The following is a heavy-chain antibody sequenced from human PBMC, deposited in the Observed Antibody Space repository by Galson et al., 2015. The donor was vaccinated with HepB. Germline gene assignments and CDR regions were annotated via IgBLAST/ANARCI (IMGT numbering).Heavy chain of an antibody. CDR3: AKRSPPSMGAVPLFDY. CDR1: GFTLSNHV. J-gene: IGHJ4*02. D-gene: IGHD1-26*01. V-gene: IGHV3-23*01. CDR2: ISSDGGSP. Sequence: SLRLSCAASGFTLSNHVMTWVRQAPGRGLEWVATISSDGGSPYYADSVKGRFTISRDKSKSTLYLQMQSLSGEDTAVYHCAKRSPPSMGAVPLFDYWGQGTLVTVSS.